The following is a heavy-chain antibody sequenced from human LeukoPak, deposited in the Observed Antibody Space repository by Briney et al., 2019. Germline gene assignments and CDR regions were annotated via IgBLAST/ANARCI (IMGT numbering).Heavy chain of an antibody. CDR2: ISSSSSYI. D-gene: IGHD6-6*01. Sequence: GGSLRLSCAASGFTFSSYSMNWVRQAPGKGLEWVSSISSSSSYIYYADSVKGRFTISRDNATNSLYLQMNSLRDEDRAEYYCARQYSSSWDLDYGAQGPLVTAPS. CDR1: GFTFSSYS. V-gene: IGHV3-21*01. J-gene: IGHJ4*02. CDR3: ARQYSSSWDLDY.